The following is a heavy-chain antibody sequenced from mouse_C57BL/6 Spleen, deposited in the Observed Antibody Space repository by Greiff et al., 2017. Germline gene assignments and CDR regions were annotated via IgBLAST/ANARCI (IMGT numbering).Heavy chain of an antibody. CDR1: GFTFSSYA. CDR3: TRDGLDSPGRGYYFDY. V-gene: IGHV5-9-1*02. J-gene: IGHJ2*01. Sequence: EVQLVESGEGLVKPGGSLKLSCAASGFTFSSYAMSWVRQTPEKRLEWVAYISSGGEYIYYADTVKGRFTISRDNARNTLYLQMSSLKSEDTAMYYCTRDGLDSPGRGYYFDYWGQGTTLTVSS. D-gene: IGHD3-2*02. CDR2: ISSGGEYI.